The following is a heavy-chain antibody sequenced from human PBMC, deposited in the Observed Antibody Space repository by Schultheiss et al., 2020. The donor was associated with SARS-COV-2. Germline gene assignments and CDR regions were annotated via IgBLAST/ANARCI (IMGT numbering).Heavy chain of an antibody. CDR2: IGTAGDT. CDR1: GFTFSSYD. V-gene: IGHV3-13*04. CDR3: ASGTLRFLEWLLQDAFDI. J-gene: IGHJ3*02. Sequence: GGSLRLSCAASGFTFSSYDMHWVRQATGKGLEWVSAIGTAGDTYYQGSVKGRFTISRENAKNSLYLQMNSLRAGDTAVYYCASGTLRFLEWLLQDAFDIWGQGTMVTVSS. D-gene: IGHD3-3*01.